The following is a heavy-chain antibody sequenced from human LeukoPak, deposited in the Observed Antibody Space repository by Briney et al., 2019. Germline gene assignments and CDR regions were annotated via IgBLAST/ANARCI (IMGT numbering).Heavy chain of an antibody. V-gene: IGHV3-23*01. Sequence: GSLRLSCAASGFTFSSYAMSWVRQAPGKGLEWVSAISGSGGSTYYADSVKGRFTISRDNSKNTPYLQMNSLRAEDTAVYYCAKDSYPGIAVAGVMYYFDYWGQGTLLTVSS. CDR3: AKDSYPGIAVAGVMYYFDY. J-gene: IGHJ4*02. CDR1: GFTFSSYA. D-gene: IGHD6-19*01. CDR2: ISGSGGST.